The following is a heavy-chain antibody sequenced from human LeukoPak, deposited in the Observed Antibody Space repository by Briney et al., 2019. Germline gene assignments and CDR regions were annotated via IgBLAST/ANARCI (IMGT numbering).Heavy chain of an antibody. Sequence: SQTLSLTCAISGDSVSSNSVTWNWIRQSPSRGLEWLGRAYYRSTWYNDYAVSVRGRITVNPDTSKNQFSLHLNSVTPEDTAVYCCARRLTQYDCFDPWGQGILVTVSS. CDR3: ARRLTQYDCFDP. D-gene: IGHD2-2*01. J-gene: IGHJ5*02. CDR1: GDSVSSNSVT. CDR2: AYYRSTWYN. V-gene: IGHV6-1*01.